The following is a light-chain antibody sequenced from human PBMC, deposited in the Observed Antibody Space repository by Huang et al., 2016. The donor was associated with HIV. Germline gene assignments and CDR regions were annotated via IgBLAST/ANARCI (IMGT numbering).Light chain of an antibody. CDR2: GAS. J-gene: IGKJ5*01. Sequence: DIQMTQSPSSLSASVGDTVTITFRESRSINSHLNWYQQRPGRAPTLLIYGASNLQSWVPSRFRGSGSATDYTLRISSLQPDDFATYFCQQSYSSHTFGQGTRLEIK. V-gene: IGKV1-39*01. CDR3: QQSYSSHT. CDR1: RSINSH.